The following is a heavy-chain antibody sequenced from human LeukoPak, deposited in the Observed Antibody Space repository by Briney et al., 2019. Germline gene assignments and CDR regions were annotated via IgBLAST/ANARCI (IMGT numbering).Heavy chain of an antibody. V-gene: IGHV3-43*02. CDR1: AFTFHGHA. Sequence: GESLTLSCPASAFTFHGHAMRWVRQVQGKGLEWVSLTSGDGGSTYYADSVKGRFTTSRDNSKNSLHLQMNSLTTEDTALYYCARGDQWLIHYWGQGTLVTVSS. D-gene: IGHD6-19*01. J-gene: IGHJ4*02. CDR2: TSGDGGST. CDR3: ARGDQWLIHY.